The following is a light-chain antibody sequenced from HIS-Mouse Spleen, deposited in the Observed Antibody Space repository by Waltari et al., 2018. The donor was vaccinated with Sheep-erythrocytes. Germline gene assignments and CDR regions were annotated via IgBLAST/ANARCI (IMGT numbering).Light chain of an antibody. V-gene: IGLV2-11*01. CDR3: CSYAGSYNHV. CDR2: DVS. Sequence: QSALTQPRPVSGSPGQSVTIPCTGTSSDVGGCNYVSWYQQHPGKATKLMIYDVSKRPSGVPDRFSGSKSGNTASLTISGLQAEDEADYYCCSYAGSYNHVFATGTKVTVL. CDR1: SSDVGGCNY. J-gene: IGLJ1*01.